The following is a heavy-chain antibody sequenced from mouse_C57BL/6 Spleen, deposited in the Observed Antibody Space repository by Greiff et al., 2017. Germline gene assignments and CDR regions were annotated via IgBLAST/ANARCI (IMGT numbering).Heavy chain of an antibody. CDR1: GYTFTSYT. CDR3: SRKDYYEY. Sequence: VQLQQSGAELARPGASVKLSCKASGYTFTSYTMHWVKQRPGQGLEWIGYINPSSGYTKYNQKFKDKATLTADKSSSTAYMRLSSLTAEDSAVYYCSRKDYYEYWGKGVTLTVAS. CDR2: INPSSGYT. J-gene: IGHJ2*01. V-gene: IGHV1-4*01.